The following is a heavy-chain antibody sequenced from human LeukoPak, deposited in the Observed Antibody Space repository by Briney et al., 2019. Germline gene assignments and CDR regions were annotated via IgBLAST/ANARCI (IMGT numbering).Heavy chain of an antibody. J-gene: IGHJ3*02. Sequence: PSETLSLTCTVSGGSISSSSYYWGWIRQPPGKGLEWIGSIYYSGSTYYNPSLKSRVTISVDTSKNQFSLKLSSVTAADTAVYYCARLSIAARPGAFDIWGQGTMVTVSS. V-gene: IGHV4-39*01. D-gene: IGHD6-6*01. CDR3: ARLSIAARPGAFDI. CDR1: GGSISSSSYY. CDR2: IYYSGST.